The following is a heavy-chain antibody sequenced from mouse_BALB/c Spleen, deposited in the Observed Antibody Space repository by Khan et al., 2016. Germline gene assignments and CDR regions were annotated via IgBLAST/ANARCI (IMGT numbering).Heavy chain of an antibody. CDR1: GFSITSDYA. V-gene: IGHV3-2*02. CDR2: ISYSGST. Sequence: EVQLQESGPGLVKPSQSLSLTCTVTGFSITSDYAWNWIRQFPGNKLEWMGYISYSGSTSYNPSLKSRISITRATSKNQFFLQLHSVTTEDTATYYCARSMITTGFADWGQGTLVTVSA. CDR3: ARSMITTGFAD. J-gene: IGHJ3*01. D-gene: IGHD2-4*01.